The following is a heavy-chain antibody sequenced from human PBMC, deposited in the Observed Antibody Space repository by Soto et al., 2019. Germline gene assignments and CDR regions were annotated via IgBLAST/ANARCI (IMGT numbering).Heavy chain of an antibody. CDR1: GFTFSNAL. CDR3: TTDSTIAL. V-gene: IGHV3-15*07. Sequence: EVQLVESGGGLVKPGGSLRLSCAASGFTFSNALMNWVRQAPGKGLEWVGRIKSKTDGGITDYAAPVKGRFTISRDDSKNTLYLQMNSLKTEDTAVYYCTTDSTIALWGQGTLVTVSS. J-gene: IGHJ4*02. CDR2: IKSKTDGGIT. D-gene: IGHD2-2*01.